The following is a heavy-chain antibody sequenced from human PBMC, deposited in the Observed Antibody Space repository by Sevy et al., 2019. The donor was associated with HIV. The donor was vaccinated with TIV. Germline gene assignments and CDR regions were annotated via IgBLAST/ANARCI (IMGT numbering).Heavy chain of an antibody. V-gene: IGHV3-30*02. Sequence: GGSLRLSCTASGFTFSYFGMHWVRQAPGKGLEWVAFIGYDATDNYYADSVKGRFAISRDNSKNTLFLQMNSLRPGDTAIYYCAKNTASAGTGGFDYWGQGALVTVSS. CDR2: IGYDATDN. CDR3: AKNTASAGTGGFDY. J-gene: IGHJ4*02. D-gene: IGHD6-13*01. CDR1: GFTFSYFG.